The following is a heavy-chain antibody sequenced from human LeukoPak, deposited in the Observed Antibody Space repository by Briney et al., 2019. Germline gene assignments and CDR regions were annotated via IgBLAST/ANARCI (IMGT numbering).Heavy chain of an antibody. D-gene: IGHD2-2*01. V-gene: IGHV3-74*01. CDR1: GFTFSSYW. Sequence: GGSLRLSCAASGFTFSSYWMHWVRQAPGKGLVWVSRINSDGSSTSYADSVKGRFTISRNNAKNTLYLQMNSLRAEDTAVYYCAKHCSSTSCIDYWGQGTLVTVSS. J-gene: IGHJ4*02. CDR2: INSDGSST. CDR3: AKHCSSTSCIDY.